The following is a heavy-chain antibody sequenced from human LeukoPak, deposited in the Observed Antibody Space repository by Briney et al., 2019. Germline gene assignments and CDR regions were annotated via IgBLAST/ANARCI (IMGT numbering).Heavy chain of an antibody. CDR1: GFTFSTYW. V-gene: IGHV3-74*01. CDR2: INTDGSNI. J-gene: IGHJ3*02. CDR3: ARAEDCSSTSCPRAFDI. Sequence: PGGSLRLSCAASGFTFSTYWMHWVRQAPGKGLVWVSRINTDGSNINYADSVKGRFTISRDNAENTLYLQMNSLRVEDTAVYYCARAEDCSSTSCPRAFDIWGQGTMVTVSS. D-gene: IGHD2-2*01.